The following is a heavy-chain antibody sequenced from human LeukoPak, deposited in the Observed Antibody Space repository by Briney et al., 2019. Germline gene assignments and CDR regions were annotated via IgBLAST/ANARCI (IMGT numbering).Heavy chain of an antibody. CDR1: GFTFSNYA. CDR3: AKASGTLEYSSSFGY. J-gene: IGHJ4*02. CDR2: ISGSGGGT. Sequence: PGGSLRLSCAASGFTFSNYAMSWVRQAPGKGLEWVSAISGSGGGTNHADSVKGRLTISRDNSKNTLYLQMNSLRADDTAVYYCAKASGTLEYSSSFGYWGQGTLVTVSS. V-gene: IGHV3-23*01. D-gene: IGHD6-6*01.